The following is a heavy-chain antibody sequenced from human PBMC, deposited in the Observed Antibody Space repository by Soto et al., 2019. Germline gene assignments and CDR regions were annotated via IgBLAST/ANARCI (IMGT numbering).Heavy chain of an antibody. Sequence: ETLSLTGAVYVGSFSGYYWSWIRQRPGKGLEWIGEINHSGSTNYNPSLKSRVTISVDTSKNQFSLKLSSVTAADTAVYYCARGAITTGGDFWSGYKDYYYYYGMDVWGQGTTVTVSS. CDR1: VGSFSGYY. CDR3: ARGAITTGGDFWSGYKDYYYYYGMDV. J-gene: IGHJ6*02. V-gene: IGHV4-34*01. D-gene: IGHD3-3*01. CDR2: INHSGST.